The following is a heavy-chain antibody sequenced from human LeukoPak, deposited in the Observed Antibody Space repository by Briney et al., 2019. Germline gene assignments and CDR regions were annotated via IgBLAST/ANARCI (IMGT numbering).Heavy chain of an antibody. Sequence: GGSLRLSCAASGFSVSNNYMSWVRQAPGKGLEWVSVIYSGGSTYYADSVKGRFTISRDNSKNTLYLQMNSLRAEDTAVYYCARDAVGRKGLAFGYWGQGTLVTVSS. CDR3: ARDAVGRKGLAFGY. J-gene: IGHJ4*02. CDR1: GFSVSNNY. CDR2: IYSGGST. V-gene: IGHV3-53*01. D-gene: IGHD3/OR15-3a*01.